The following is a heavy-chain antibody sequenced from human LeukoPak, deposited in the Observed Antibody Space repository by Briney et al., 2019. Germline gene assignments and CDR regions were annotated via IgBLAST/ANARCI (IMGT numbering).Heavy chain of an antibody. Sequence: SETLSLTCTVSGGSISSYYWSWIRQPPGKGLEWIGYIFYSGSTNYNPSLKSRVTISVDTSKNQFSLKLSSVTAADTAVYYCARRAAYCSGGSCYSGWFDPWGQGTLVTVSS. J-gene: IGHJ5*02. CDR2: IFYSGST. D-gene: IGHD2-15*01. CDR3: ARRAAYCSGGSCYSGWFDP. CDR1: GGSISSYY. V-gene: IGHV4-59*01.